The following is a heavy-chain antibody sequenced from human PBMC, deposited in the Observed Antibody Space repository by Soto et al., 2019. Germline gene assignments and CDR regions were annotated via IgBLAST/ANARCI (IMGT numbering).Heavy chain of an antibody. V-gene: IGHV3-23*01. J-gene: IGHJ4*02. CDR3: AKDPGAGEYYFDY. Sequence: GGSLRLSCAASGFTFSSYAMSWVRQAPGKGLGWVSAISGSGGSTYYADSVKGRFTISRDNSKNTLYLQMNSLRAEDTAVYYCAKDPGAGEYYFDYWGQGTLVTVSS. CDR1: GFTFSSYA. CDR2: ISGSGGST. D-gene: IGHD3-10*01.